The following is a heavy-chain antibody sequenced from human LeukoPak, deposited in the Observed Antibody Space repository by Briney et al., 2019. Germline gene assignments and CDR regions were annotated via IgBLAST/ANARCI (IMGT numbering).Heavy chain of an antibody. CDR1: GFTFRSYS. J-gene: IGHJ5*02. V-gene: IGHV3-48*01. CDR2: ITNSADNI. D-gene: IGHD3-16*01. CDR3: ARGPPGPGGWSDP. Sequence: GGSLRLSCAASGFTFRSYSMNWVRQAPGKGLDWISYITNSADNIYYADSVKGRFTISRDNAKNSLYLQVNSLRAEDTAVYYCARGPPGPGGWSDPWGQGTLVTVSS.